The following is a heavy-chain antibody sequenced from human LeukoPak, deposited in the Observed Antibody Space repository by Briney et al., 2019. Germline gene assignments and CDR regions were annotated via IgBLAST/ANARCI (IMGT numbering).Heavy chain of an antibody. CDR1: GGSISSYY. CDR3: ARGGAGFRLAGWFDP. J-gene: IGHJ5*02. CDR2: IYYSGST. Sequence: SETLSLTCTVSGGSISSYYRSWIRQPPGKGLEWIGYIYYSGSTNYNPSLKSRVTISVDTSKNQFSLKLSSVTAADTAVYYCARGGAGFRLAGWFDPWGQGTLVTVSS. V-gene: IGHV4-59*01. D-gene: IGHD6-19*01.